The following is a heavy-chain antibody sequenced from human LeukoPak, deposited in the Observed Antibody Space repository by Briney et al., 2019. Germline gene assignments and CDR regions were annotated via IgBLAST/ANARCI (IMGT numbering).Heavy chain of an antibody. V-gene: IGHV1-18*01. CDR2: ISTYNGNT. D-gene: IGHD1-7*01. CDR1: GYTFTSYC. CDR3: ARDGTTHAFDM. J-gene: IGHJ3*02. Sequence: GASVKVSCKASGYTFTSYCINWVRQAPGQGLEWMGWISTYNGNTNYAQKFQGRVTMTTDTSTSTAYMELRSLRSDDTAVFYCARDGTTHAFDMWGQGTMVTVSS.